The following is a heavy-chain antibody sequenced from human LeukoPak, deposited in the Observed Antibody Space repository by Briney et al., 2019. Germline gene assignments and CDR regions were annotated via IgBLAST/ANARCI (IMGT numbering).Heavy chain of an antibody. CDR1: GFTFSSYA. CDR2: ISGSGGST. CDR3: AKDETQQYYYDSSGFFDY. J-gene: IGHJ4*02. V-gene: IGHV3-23*01. Sequence: GASLRLSCAASGFTFSSYAMSWVRQAPGKGLEWVSAISGSGGSTYYADSVKGRFTISRDNSKNTLYLQMNSLRAEDTAVYYCAKDETQQYYYDSSGFFDYWGQGTLVTVSS. D-gene: IGHD3-22*01.